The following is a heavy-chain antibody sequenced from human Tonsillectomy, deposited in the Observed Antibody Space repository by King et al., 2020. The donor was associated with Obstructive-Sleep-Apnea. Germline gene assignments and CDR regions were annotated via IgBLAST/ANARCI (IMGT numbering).Heavy chain of an antibody. Sequence: QLVQSGAEVKKPGASVKVSCKASGYTFTGYYLHWVRQAPGQGLEWMGWINPSSGGTNYAQKLQGRVTTTRDTSTSTTYMELSRLKSDDTAVYYCARGMGFPDFDSWGQGTLVTVSS. J-gene: IGHJ4*02. CDR2: INPSSGGT. CDR1: GYTFTGYY. D-gene: IGHD3-10*01. CDR3: ARGMGFPDFDS. V-gene: IGHV1-2*02.